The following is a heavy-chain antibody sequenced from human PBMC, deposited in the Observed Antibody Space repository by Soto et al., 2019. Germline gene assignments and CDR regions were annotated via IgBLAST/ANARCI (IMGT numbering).Heavy chain of an antibody. Sequence: QVQLQESGAGLVKPSQTLSLTCTVSGGSISSGGYYWSWIRQHPGKGLEWIGSIYYSGSTYYNPSLNSLVTISVDTSKNQFSLKMISVTAAYTAVYYWARSSLTTVTTFDYWGQGTLVTVSS. V-gene: IGHV4-31*01. CDR1: GGSISSGGYY. CDR3: ARSSLTTVTTFDY. D-gene: IGHD4-17*01. J-gene: IGHJ4*02. CDR2: IYYSGST.